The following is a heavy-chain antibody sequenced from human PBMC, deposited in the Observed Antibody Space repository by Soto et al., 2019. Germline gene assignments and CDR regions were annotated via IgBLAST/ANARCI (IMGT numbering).Heavy chain of an antibody. Sequence: ASLKVSCKASGGTFSSYAISWVRQAPGQGLEWMGGIIPIFGTANYAQKFQGRVTITADESTSTAYMELSSLRSEDTAVYYCARDLGEXATALNWFDPWGQGTLVTVSS. CDR1: GGTFSSYA. J-gene: IGHJ5*02. V-gene: IGHV1-69*13. CDR3: ARDLGEXATALNWFDP. CDR2: IIPIFGTA. D-gene: IGHD3-16*01.